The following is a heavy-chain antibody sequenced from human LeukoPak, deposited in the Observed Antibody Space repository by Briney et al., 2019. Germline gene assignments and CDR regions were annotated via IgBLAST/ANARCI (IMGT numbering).Heavy chain of an antibody. J-gene: IGHJ5*02. CDR2: ISAYNGNT. D-gene: IGHD3-22*01. V-gene: IGHV1-18*01. Sequence: ASVKVSCKASGYTFTSYGISWVRQAPGQGLEWMGWISAYNGNTNYAQKLQGRVTMTRNTSISTAYMELSSLRSEDTAVYYCARGPSTYYYDSSDWFDPWGQGTLVTVSS. CDR1: GYTFTSYG. CDR3: ARGPSTYYYDSSDWFDP.